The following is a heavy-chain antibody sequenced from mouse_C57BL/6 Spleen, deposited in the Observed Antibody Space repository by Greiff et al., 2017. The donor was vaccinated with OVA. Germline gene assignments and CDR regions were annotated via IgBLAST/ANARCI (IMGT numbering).Heavy chain of an antibody. J-gene: IGHJ3*01. V-gene: IGHV1-64*01. CDR3: ADYDYDGFAY. Sequence: QVQLQQPGAELVKPGASVKLSCKASGYTFTSYWMHWVKQRPGQGLEWIGMIHPNSGSTNYNEKFKSKATLTVDKSSSTAYMQLSSLTSEDTAVYDCADYDYDGFAYWGQGTLVTVSA. CDR2: IHPNSGST. CDR1: GYTFTSYW. D-gene: IGHD2-4*01.